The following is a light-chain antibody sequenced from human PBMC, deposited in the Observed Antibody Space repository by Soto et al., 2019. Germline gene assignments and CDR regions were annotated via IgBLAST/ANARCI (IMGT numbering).Light chain of an antibody. V-gene: IGLV2-14*03. CDR1: SSDVGAYNY. J-gene: IGLJ3*02. Sequence: QSALTQPASVSGSPGQSITISCTGTSSDVGAYNYVSWCQHHTGKAPKLIIYDVNNRPSSVSNRFSGSKSGNTASLTISGLQAGDEAYYYCTSYTTSSTGVFGGGTKVTVL. CDR2: DVN. CDR3: TSYTTSSTGV.